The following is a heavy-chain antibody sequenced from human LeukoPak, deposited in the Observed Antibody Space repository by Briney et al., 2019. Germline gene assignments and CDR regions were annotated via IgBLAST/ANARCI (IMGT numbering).Heavy chain of an antibody. J-gene: IGHJ4*02. V-gene: IGHV1-8*01. CDR1: GYTYTSHD. CDR2: MNPNSGNT. Sequence: ASVKVSCKASGYTYTSHDINWVRQATGQGLEWMGWMNPNSGNTGYAQKFQGRVTMTRNTSISTAYMELSSLRSEDTAVYYCARGGYYDFWSGTWTRGYYFDYWGQGTLVTVSS. D-gene: IGHD3-3*01. CDR3: ARGGYYDFWSGTWTRGYYFDY.